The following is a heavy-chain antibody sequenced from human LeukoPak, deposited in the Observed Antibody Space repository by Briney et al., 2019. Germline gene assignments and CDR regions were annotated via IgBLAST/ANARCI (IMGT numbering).Heavy chain of an antibody. CDR2: IYYSGST. Sequence: SETLSLTCTVSGGSISSYYWSWIRQPPWKGLEWLGYIYYSGSTNYNPSLKSRVTISVDASNYQFSLKLSSVTAADTAVYYCASSLYSGSYGAADYWGQGTLVTVSS. D-gene: IGHD1-26*01. CDR1: GGSISSYY. J-gene: IGHJ4*02. CDR3: ASSLYSGSYGAADY. V-gene: IGHV4-59*01.